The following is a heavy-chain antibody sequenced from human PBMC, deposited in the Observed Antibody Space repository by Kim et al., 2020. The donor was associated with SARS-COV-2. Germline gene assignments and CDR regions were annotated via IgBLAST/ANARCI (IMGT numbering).Heavy chain of an antibody. J-gene: IGHJ5*02. V-gene: IGHV1-69*01. Sequence: AQKFQGRVTITADESTSTAYMELSSLRSEDTAVYYCAREDTMVQDNWFDPWGQGTLVTVSS. CDR3: AREDTMVQDNWFDP. D-gene: IGHD3-10*01.